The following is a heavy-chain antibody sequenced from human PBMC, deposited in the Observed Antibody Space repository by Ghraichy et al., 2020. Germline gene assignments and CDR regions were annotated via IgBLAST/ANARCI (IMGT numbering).Heavy chain of an antibody. Sequence: SETLSLTCAVSGGSISSGGYSWSWIRQPPGKGLEWIGYIYHSGSTYYNPSLKSRVTISVDRSKNQFSLKLSSVTAADTAVYYCARDRLTGYDFWSGYDYWGQGTLVTVSS. CDR2: IYHSGST. V-gene: IGHV4-30-2*01. CDR1: GGSISSGGYS. J-gene: IGHJ4*02. CDR3: ARDRLTGYDFWSGYDY. D-gene: IGHD3-3*01.